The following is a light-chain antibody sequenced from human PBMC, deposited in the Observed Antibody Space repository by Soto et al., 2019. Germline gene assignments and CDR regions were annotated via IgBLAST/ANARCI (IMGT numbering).Light chain of an antibody. CDR3: SSYTGSSINTVV. J-gene: IGLJ2*01. CDR1: SSDVGKYNY. V-gene: IGLV2-14*01. CDR2: EVS. Sequence: QSALTQPASVSGSPGQSITISCTGTSSDVGKYNYVSWYQQHPAKAPKLMIFEVSNRPSGVPNRFSGSKSGNTASLTISGLQAEDEAEYYCSSYTGSSINTVVFGGGTKVTVL.